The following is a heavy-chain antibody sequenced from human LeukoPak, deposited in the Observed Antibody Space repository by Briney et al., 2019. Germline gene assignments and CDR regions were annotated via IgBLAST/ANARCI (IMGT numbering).Heavy chain of an antibody. CDR3: ATEPRPYSGSYKNVAATAAKFDY. CDR2: FDPEDGET. V-gene: IGHV1-24*01. Sequence: GASVKVSCKVSGYTLNELSMHWVRQAAGKGLEWMGGFDPEDGETIYAQKFQGRVTMTEDTSTDTAYMELSSLRSEDTAVYYCATEPRPYSGSYKNVAATAAKFDYWGQGTLVTVSS. D-gene: IGHD1-26*01. CDR1: GYTLNELS. J-gene: IGHJ4*02.